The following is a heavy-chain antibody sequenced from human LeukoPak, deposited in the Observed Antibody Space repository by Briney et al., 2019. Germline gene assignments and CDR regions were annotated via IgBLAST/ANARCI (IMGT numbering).Heavy chain of an antibody. Sequence: GGSLRLSCTASGFTFGDYAMSWFRQAPGKGLEWVGFIRSKAYGGTTEYAASVKGRFTISRDDSKSIAYLQMNSLKTEDTAVYYCTRVPYYDFWSGRGAFDIWGQGTMVTVSS. CDR2: IRSKAYGGTT. V-gene: IGHV3-49*03. D-gene: IGHD3-3*01. CDR3: TRVPYYDFWSGRGAFDI. J-gene: IGHJ3*02. CDR1: GFTFGDYA.